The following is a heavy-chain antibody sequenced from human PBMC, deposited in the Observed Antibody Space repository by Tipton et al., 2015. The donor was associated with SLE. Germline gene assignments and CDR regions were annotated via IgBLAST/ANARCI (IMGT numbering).Heavy chain of an antibody. V-gene: IGHV4-59*01. Sequence: TLSLTCTVSGGSISSYYWSWIRQPPGKGLEWIGYMYYGGSTNYNPSLKSRVTISLDTSKNQFSLKLSSVTAADTAVYYCARDQTAFDLCGHGTVVSVSP. CDR1: GGSISSYY. J-gene: IGHJ3*01. CDR2: MYYGGST. CDR3: ARDQTAFDL.